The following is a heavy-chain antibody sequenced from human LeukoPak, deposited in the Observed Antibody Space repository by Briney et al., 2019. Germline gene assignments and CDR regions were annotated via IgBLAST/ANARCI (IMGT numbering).Heavy chain of an antibody. CDR2: IIPHVGSP. CDR3: ARSPDILTGENFDY. CDR1: GDTFSYHS. J-gene: IGHJ4*02. D-gene: IGHD3-9*01. V-gene: IGHV1-69*13. Sequence: ASVKVSCKTFGDTFSYHSISWVRQAPGQGLQWLGGIIPHVGSPRYTERLQDRITITADESTTTAYFELSSLRSDDTAVYYCARSPDILTGENFDYWGQGTLVTVSS.